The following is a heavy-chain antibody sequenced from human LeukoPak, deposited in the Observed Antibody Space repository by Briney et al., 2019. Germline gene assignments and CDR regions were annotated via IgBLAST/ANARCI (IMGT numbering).Heavy chain of an antibody. D-gene: IGHD6-13*01. CDR2: INSDGSST. CDR3: ARGERRQQPFDY. CDR1: GFTFSSCW. Sequence: PGGSLRLSCAASGFTFSSCWMHWVRQAPGKGLVWVSRINSDGSSTSYADSVKGRFTISRDNAKNTLYLQMNSLRAEDTAVYYCARGERRQQPFDYWGQGTLVTVSS. V-gene: IGHV3-74*01. J-gene: IGHJ4*02.